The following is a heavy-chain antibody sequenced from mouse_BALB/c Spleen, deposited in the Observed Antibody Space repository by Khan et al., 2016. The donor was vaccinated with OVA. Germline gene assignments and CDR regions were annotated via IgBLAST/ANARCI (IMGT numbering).Heavy chain of an antibody. CDR3: GRKYGYDEGLAY. CDR1: GFSLTYYG. CDR2: IWSGGST. J-gene: IGHJ3*01. Sequence: QVQLKQSGPGLVQPSQSLSISCTVSGFSLTYYGVHWVRQSPGKGLDWLGVIWSGGSTDYYAAFIPRLNISKDNSKSHAFFLMNSLKVTDTAIDYCGRKYGYDEGLAYWGQGTLVTVSA. V-gene: IGHV2-2*02. D-gene: IGHD2-2*01.